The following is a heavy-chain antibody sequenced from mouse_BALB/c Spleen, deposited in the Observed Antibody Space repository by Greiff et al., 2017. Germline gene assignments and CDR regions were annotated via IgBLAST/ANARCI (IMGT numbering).Heavy chain of an antibody. Sequence: DVKLVESGGGLVQPGGSLKLSCVASGATFSSYTTSWARQTPEKRLEWVAYICDGDGSIYYPDTVMRRFTIYRDNAKNTLYVQMSSLKSEDTTMFCCARHGRLPYYAMNCWSRGASVTAST. J-gene: IGHJ4*01. CDR2: ICDGDGSI. CDR1: GATFSSYT. D-gene: IGHD1-2*01. CDR3: ARHGRLPYYAMNC. V-gene: IGHV5-12-2*01.